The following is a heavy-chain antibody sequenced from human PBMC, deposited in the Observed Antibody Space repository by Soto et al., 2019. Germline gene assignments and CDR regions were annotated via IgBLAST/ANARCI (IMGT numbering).Heavy chain of an antibody. D-gene: IGHD5-12*01. CDR3: ARDRDGYDSGYFDS. Sequence: PSQTLSLTCAVSGDSISSGAHSWNWLRQPPGKGLEWIGYIYHSGNTYFNPTLKSRVTMSVDTSKNQISLTLSSVTAVDTAIYYCARDRDGYDSGYFDSWGHGTLVTVSS. CDR2: IYHSGNT. CDR1: GDSISSGAHS. V-gene: IGHV4-30-2*01. J-gene: IGHJ4*01.